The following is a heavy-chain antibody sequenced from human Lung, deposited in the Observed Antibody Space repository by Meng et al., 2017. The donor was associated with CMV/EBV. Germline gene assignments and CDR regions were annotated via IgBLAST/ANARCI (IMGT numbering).Heavy chain of an antibody. Sequence: SXTLSLTCTASGGSISSSSYYWGWIRQPPGKGLEWIVTIYYSGRTYYNPSLKSRITISVDTSKNQFSLKMSCVTAADTAVYYCARVTDFWNDYYSRYHDWGEGXLVTVSS. CDR2: IYYSGRT. CDR3: ARVTDFWNDYYSRYHD. V-gene: IGHV4-39*07. CDR1: GGSISSSSYY. J-gene: IGHJ4*02. D-gene: IGHD3-3*01.